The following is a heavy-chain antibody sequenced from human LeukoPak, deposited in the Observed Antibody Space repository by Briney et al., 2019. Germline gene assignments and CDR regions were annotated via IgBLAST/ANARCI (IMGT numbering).Heavy chain of an antibody. D-gene: IGHD3-22*01. J-gene: IGHJ4*02. CDR1: GFSLSTSGVG. V-gene: IGHV2-5*01. CDR3: AHSTYYYDSSGQGGVDY. CDR2: LYWNDDK. Sequence: SGPTLVKPTQTLTLTCTFSGFSLSTSGVGVGWIRQPPGKALEWLALLYWNDDKRYSPSLKSRLTITKDTSKNQVVLTMTNIDPVDTATYYCAHSTYYYDSSGQGGVDYWGQGTLVTVSS.